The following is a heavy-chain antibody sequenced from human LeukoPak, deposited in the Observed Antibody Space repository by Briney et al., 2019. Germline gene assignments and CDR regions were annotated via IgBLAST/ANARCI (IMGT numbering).Heavy chain of an antibody. D-gene: IGHD3-3*01. CDR1: GFTFSSHS. CDR3: ARAMGTSYGFWSGSYTVSYYYYMDV. J-gene: IGHJ6*03. Sequence: GGSLRLSCATFGFTFSSHSMSWVRQAPGKGLEWLANIKQDGSEKHYVDSVKGRFTIPRDNTKNSLYLQMSSLRAEDTAVYYCARAMGTSYGFWSGSYTVSYYYYMDVWGKGTTVAVS. CDR2: IKQDGSEK. V-gene: IGHV3-7*01.